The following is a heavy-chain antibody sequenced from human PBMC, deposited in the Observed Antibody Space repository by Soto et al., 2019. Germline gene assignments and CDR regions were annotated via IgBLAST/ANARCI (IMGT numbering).Heavy chain of an antibody. CDR1: GGSISAYY. V-gene: IGHV4-59*13. Sequence: PSETLSLTCTVTGGSISAYYWSWIRQPPGKGLEWIGHIYYTGNTNYNPSLKSRVTISVDTSTNRFSLRLRSVSAADTAVYYCAIAQSLELHNWFDPCGQGTLVTVSS. D-gene: IGHD3-3*01. J-gene: IGHJ5*02. CDR2: IYYTGNT. CDR3: AIAQSLELHNWFDP.